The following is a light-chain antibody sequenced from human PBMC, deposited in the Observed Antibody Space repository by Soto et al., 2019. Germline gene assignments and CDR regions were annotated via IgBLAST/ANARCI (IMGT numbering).Light chain of an antibody. J-gene: IGKJ1*01. CDR3: QQSANGWT. CDR2: DAS. CDR1: QSISSY. V-gene: IGKV3-11*01. Sequence: EIVLTQSPATLSLSPGERATLSCRASQSISSYLAWYQQKPGQAPRLLIYDASNRATGIPARFSGSGSGTDFTPPISSLEPEDFAVYYCQQSANGWTFGQGTKVEIK.